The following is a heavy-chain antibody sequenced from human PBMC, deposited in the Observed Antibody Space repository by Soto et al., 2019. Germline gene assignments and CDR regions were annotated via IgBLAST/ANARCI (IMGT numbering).Heavy chain of an antibody. J-gene: IGHJ4*02. Sequence: PXGSLRLSCVVSGGSLRIYARSWVRQAPGQGPEWVSSVTGNDKTNYAESVKGRFTISRDTSKNTVYLQMNGLKAEDTALYYCAKDVEFDFYAGFYPDFWGQGTLVTVSS. V-gene: IGHV3-23*01. CDR3: AKDVEFDFYAGFYPDF. CDR2: VTGNDKT. D-gene: IGHD3-3*01. CDR1: GGSLRIYA.